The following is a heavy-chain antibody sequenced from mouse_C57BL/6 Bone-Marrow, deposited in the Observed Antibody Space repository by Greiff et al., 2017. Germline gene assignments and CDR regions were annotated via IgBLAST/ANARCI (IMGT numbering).Heavy chain of an antibody. Sequence: EVQLQQSGAELVRPGASVKLSCTASGFNIKDAYMHWVKQRPEQGLEWIGWIDPENGDTEYASKFQGNATITADTSSNTAYLQLSSLTSEDTAVYYCTTTVFDYWGQGTTLTVSS. V-gene: IGHV14-4*01. CDR1: GFNIKDAY. CDR2: IDPENGDT. J-gene: IGHJ2*01. D-gene: IGHD1-1*01. CDR3: TTTVFDY.